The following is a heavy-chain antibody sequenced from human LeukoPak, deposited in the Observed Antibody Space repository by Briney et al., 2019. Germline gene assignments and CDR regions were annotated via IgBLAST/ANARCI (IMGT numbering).Heavy chain of an antibody. CDR2: INPNSGGT. CDR1: GYTFTGYY. V-gene: IGHV1-2*02. Sequence: ASVKVSCKASGYTFTGYYMHWVRQAPGQGLEWMGWINPNSGGTNYAQKFQGRVTMTRDTSISTAYMELSSLRSEDTAVYYCARGRDTAIPDIDYWGQGTLVTVSS. D-gene: IGHD5-18*01. CDR3: ARGRDTAIPDIDY. J-gene: IGHJ4*02.